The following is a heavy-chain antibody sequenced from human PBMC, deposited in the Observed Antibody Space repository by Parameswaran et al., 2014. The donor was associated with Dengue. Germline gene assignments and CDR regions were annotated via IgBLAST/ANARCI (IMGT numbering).Heavy chain of an antibody. J-gene: IGHJ4*02. D-gene: IGHD5-24*01. Sequence: WIRQPPGKGLEWIGEINHSGSTNYNPSLKSRVTISVDTSKNQFSLKLSSVTAADTAVYYCARGGMATLNYWGQGTPGHRLL. CDR3: ARGGMATLNY. V-gene: IGHV4-34*01. CDR2: INHSGST.